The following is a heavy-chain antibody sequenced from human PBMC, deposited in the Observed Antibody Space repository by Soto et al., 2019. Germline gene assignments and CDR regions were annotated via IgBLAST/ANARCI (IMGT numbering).Heavy chain of an antibody. D-gene: IGHD6-6*01. V-gene: IGHV4-31*03. CDR2: IYYSGST. Sequence: PSETLSLTCTVSGGSISSGGYYWSWIRQHPGKGLEWIGYIYYSGSTYYNPSLKSRVTISVDTSKNQFSLKLSSVTAADTAVYYCARVIAARPPYYGMDVWGQGTTVTVSS. CDR1: GGSISSGGYY. J-gene: IGHJ6*02. CDR3: ARVIAARPPYYGMDV.